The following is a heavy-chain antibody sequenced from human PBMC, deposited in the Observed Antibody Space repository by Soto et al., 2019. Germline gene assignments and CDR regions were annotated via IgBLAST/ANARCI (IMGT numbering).Heavy chain of an antibody. CDR2: IYPGDSDT. CDR3: ARNRDYYYMDV. Sequence: GESLKISCKCSGYSFTSYWIGWVRQMPGKGLEWMGIIYPGDSDTRYSPSFQGQVTISADKSISTAYLQWSRLKASDTAMYYCARNRDYYYMDVWGKGTTVTVSS. CDR1: GYSFTSYW. V-gene: IGHV5-51*01. J-gene: IGHJ6*03.